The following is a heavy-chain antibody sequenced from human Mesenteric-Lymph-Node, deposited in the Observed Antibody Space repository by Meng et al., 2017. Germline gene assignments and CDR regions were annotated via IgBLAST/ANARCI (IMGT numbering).Heavy chain of an antibody. J-gene: IGHJ3*02. V-gene: IGHV3-9*03. Sequence: SLKISCAASGFTFSSYSMNWVRQAPGKGLEWVSGISWNSGSIGYADSVKGRFTISRDNAKNSLYLQMNSLRAEDMALYYCAKDMAGTRAFDIWGQGTMVTVSS. CDR2: ISWNSGSI. CDR1: GFTFSSYS. CDR3: AKDMAGTRAFDI. D-gene: IGHD6-19*01.